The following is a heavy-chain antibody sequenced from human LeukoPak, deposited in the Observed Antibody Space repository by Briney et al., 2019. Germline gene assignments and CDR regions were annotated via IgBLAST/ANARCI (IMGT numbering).Heavy chain of an antibody. Sequence: PSETLSLTCSVSGGSISNPNKYWGWIRQPPGKGLEWIGGISYSGNTYYNPSLKTPVTISVDTSENQFSLRLSSVTAADTAVYYCARLSYYDYDYHYYYYMDLWGKGTTVTVSS. CDR3: ARLSYYDYDYHYYYYMDL. D-gene: IGHD3-16*01. V-gene: IGHV4-39*01. CDR2: ISYSGNT. J-gene: IGHJ6*03. CDR1: GGSISNPNKY.